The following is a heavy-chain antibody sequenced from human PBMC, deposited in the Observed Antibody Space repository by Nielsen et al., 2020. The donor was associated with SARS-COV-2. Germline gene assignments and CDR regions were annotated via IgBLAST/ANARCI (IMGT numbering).Heavy chain of an antibody. J-gene: IGHJ4*02. D-gene: IGHD1-1*01. Sequence: VSVKVSCKASGYTFTAYGISWVRQAPGQGLEWMGWISAFNGNTNYAQKFRGRVTLTTDTSTSTAYMELRSLTSDDAAVYYCARHERRNWNDIDYWGQGTLITVAS. CDR1: GYTFTAYG. CDR2: ISAFNGNT. CDR3: ARHERRNWNDIDY. V-gene: IGHV1-18*04.